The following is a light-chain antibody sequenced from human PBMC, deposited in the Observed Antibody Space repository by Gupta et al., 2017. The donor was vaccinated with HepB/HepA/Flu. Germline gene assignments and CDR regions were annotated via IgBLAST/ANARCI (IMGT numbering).Light chain of an antibody. CDR2: GAS. J-gene: IGKJ1*01. CDR3: QQDNNWPRT. CDR1: QSISRN. V-gene: IGKV3D-15*03. Sequence: EIVMTQSPATLSVSPGERGTLSCRASQSISRNLAWYQQRPGQAPRLLMFGASIRATGIPDRFSGSGSGTEFTLTISILQSDDFAVYYCQQDNNWPRTFGQGTKVEIK.